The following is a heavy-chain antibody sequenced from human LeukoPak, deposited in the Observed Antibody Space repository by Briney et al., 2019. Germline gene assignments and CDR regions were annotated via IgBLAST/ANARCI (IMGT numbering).Heavy chain of an antibody. D-gene: IGHD5/OR15-5a*01. CDR2: IYPGDSDT. V-gene: IGHV5-51*01. Sequence: GESLKISCQGLGYSFTNYWIGWVRLMPGKGLEWMGIIYPGDSDTRYSLSFQGQVTISVDKSISTAYLQWSSLKASDTAMYYCARRSTWFDSWGQGTLVTVSS. CDR3: ARRSTWFDS. J-gene: IGHJ5*01. CDR1: GYSFTNYW.